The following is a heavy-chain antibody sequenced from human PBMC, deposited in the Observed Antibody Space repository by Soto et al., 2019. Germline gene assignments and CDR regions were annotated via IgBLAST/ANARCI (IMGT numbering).Heavy chain of an antibody. CDR1: GYTFTKNV. CDR2: MNPNSGNT. CDR3: ARDRAHILGFDY. J-gene: IGHJ4*02. V-gene: IGHV1-8*01. Sequence: ASVKVSCKPSGYTFTKNVINWVRQAPGQRLEWIGWMNPNSGNTDYADSVKGRFTISRDDSKNTLYLEMASLRAEDTAVYYCARDRAHILGFDYWGQGTLVTVSS. D-gene: IGHD2-8*02.